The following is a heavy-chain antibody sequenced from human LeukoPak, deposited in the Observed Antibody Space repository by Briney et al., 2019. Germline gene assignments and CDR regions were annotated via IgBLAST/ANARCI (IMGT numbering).Heavy chain of an antibody. V-gene: IGHV4-34*01. Sequence: SETLSLTCAVYGGSFSGYYWSWIRQPPGKGLEWIGEINHSGSTNYNPSLKSRVTTSVDTSKNQFSLKLSSVTAADTAVYYCARGLHYYYMDVWGKGTTVTVSS. CDR3: ARGLHYYYMDV. CDR1: GGSFSGYY. CDR2: INHSGST. J-gene: IGHJ6*03. D-gene: IGHD2-15*01.